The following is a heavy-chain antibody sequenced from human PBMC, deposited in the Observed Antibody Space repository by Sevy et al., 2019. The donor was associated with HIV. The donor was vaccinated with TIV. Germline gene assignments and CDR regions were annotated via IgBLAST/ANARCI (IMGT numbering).Heavy chain of an antibody. D-gene: IGHD3-22*01. CDR3: ARDRYYDASGYYYYYYGLDV. CDR2: IYSGGST. V-gene: IGHV3-66*01. Sequence: GGSLRLSCAASTFSVTDNYMSWVRQAPGKGLEWVSTIYSGGSTFYADSEKGRFTISRDNSKNTLYLQMNSLRAEDTAVYYCARDRYYDASGYYYYYYGLDVWGQGTTVTVSS. J-gene: IGHJ6*02. CDR1: TFSVTDNY.